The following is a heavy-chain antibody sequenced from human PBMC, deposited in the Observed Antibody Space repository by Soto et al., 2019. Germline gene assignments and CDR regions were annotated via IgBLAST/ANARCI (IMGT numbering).Heavy chain of an antibody. CDR1: GYTFTNFG. V-gene: IGHV1-18*01. CDR2: ISAYNGNT. D-gene: IGHD7-27*01. Sequence: QVQLVQSGAEVKNPGASVKVSCKASGYTFTNFGISWVRQAPGQGLEWMGWISAYNGNTNYAQKFQGRVTLTTDTSTSTAYMEVRSLRFDDPAVYYCARVGTPIDYWGQGTLVTVSS. CDR3: ARVGTPIDY. J-gene: IGHJ4*02.